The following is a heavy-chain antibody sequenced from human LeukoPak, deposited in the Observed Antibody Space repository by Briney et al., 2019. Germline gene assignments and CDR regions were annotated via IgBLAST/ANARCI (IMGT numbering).Heavy chain of an antibody. J-gene: IGHJ4*02. V-gene: IGHV3-64D*06. CDR3: VSSRDGFNSPFDY. CDR1: GFTFSSSV. Sequence: GGSLRLSCSASGFTFSSSVMHWVRQAPGKGLEYVTAITTNGRRTDYADSVKGRFTISRDNSKNTLYLQMSSLRVEDTAVYYCVSSRDGFNSPFDYWGQGTLVTVSS. CDR2: ITTNGRRT. D-gene: IGHD5-24*01.